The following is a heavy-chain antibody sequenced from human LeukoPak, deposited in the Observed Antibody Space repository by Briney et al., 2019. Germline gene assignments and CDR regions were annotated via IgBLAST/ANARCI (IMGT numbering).Heavy chain of an antibody. Sequence: GGSLRLSCAASGFTFSDSYMSWIRQAPGKGLEWVSYISSSGSTIYYADSMKGRFTISRDNAKNSLYLQMNSLRAEDTAVYYCARWSGPMVAFDIWGQGTMVTVSS. CDR1: GFTFSDSY. CDR2: ISSSGSTI. D-gene: IGHD3-10*01. CDR3: ARWSGPMVAFDI. V-gene: IGHV3-11*04. J-gene: IGHJ3*02.